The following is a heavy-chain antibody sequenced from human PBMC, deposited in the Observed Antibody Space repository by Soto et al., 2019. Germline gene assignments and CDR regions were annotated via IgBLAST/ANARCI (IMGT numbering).Heavy chain of an antibody. CDR3: ARGSQWFAVTTD. CDR1: GYTFTSYD. V-gene: IGHV1-8*01. Sequence: QVQLVQSGAEVKKPGASVKVSCKASGYTFTSYDINWVRQDTGQGLEWMGWMNPNSGDTGYAQMFQGRVTMTRNTSISTAYMELSSLRSEDTAVYYCARGSQWFAVTTDWGQGTLVSVSS. CDR2: MNPNSGDT. J-gene: IGHJ4*02. D-gene: IGHD4-17*01.